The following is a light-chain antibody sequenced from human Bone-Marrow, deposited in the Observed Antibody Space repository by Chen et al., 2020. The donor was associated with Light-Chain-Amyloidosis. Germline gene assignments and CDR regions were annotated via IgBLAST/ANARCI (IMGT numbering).Light chain of an antibody. CDR1: QSLLPSTGHKY. CDR3: MQSLQSPHT. J-gene: IGKJ4*01. CDR2: LGS. Sequence: DIVMTQSPVSLPVTTGEPASISCRSIQSLLPSTGHKYLDWYLQKPGQSPQLLNYLGSYRASGISNKFSGSRSGTDFTLEISRVEAENVGIYYSMQSLQSPHTFGRGTKVEIK. V-gene: IGKV2-28*01.